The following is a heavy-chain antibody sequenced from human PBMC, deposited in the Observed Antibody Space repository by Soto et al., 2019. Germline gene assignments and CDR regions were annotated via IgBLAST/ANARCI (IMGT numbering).Heavy chain of an antibody. CDR3: ARDLGSGSYYHL. D-gene: IGHD3-10*01. J-gene: IGHJ4*02. V-gene: IGHV1-69*13. CDR1: WVTFSSYA. Sequence: GASVKVSCKASWVTFSSYAISLLRQAPGQGLEWMGGIIPIFGTANYAQKFQGRVTITADESTSTAYMELSSLRSEDTAVYYCARDLGSGSYYHLWGQGTLVTVS. CDR2: IIPIFGTA.